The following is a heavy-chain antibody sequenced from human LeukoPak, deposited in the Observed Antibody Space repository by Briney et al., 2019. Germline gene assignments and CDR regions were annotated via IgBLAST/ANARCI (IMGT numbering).Heavy chain of an antibody. CDR1: GYTFTGYY. V-gene: IGHV1-2*02. CDR2: INPNSGGT. D-gene: IGHD3-10*01. Sequence: ASVKVSCKASGYTFTGYYMHWVRQAPGQGLEWMGWINPNSGGTNYAQKFQGRVTMTRDTSISTAYMELSRLRSDDTAVYYCARLYGSGSRFDYWGQGTLVTVSS. CDR3: ARLYGSGSRFDY. J-gene: IGHJ4*02.